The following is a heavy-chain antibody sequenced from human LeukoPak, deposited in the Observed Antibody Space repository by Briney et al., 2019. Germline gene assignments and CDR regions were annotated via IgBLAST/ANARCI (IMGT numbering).Heavy chain of an antibody. D-gene: IGHD3-9*01. Sequence: SETLSLTCTVSGGSISSYYWRWIRQPAGKGLEWIERIYTSGSTNYNPSLKSRVTMSVDTSKNQFSLKLSSVTAADTAVYYCARGISYDILTGYYNYDAFDIWGQGTMVTVSS. CDR3: ARGISYDILTGYYNYDAFDI. J-gene: IGHJ3*02. V-gene: IGHV4-4*07. CDR1: GGSISSYY. CDR2: IYTSGST.